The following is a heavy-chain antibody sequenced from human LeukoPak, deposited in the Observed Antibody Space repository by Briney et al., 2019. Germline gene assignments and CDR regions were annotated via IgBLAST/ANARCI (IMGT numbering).Heavy chain of an antibody. D-gene: IGHD3-3*01. CDR3: ARGNYDFWSGYYWSY. J-gene: IGHJ4*02. CDR1: GYTFTSYY. CDR2: INPSGGST. Sequence: ASVKVSYKASGYTFTSYYMHWVRQAPGQGLEWMGIINPSGGSTSYAQKFQGRVTMTRDTSTSTVYMELSSLRSEDTAVYYCARGNYDFWSGYYWSYWGQGTLVTVSS. V-gene: IGHV1-46*01.